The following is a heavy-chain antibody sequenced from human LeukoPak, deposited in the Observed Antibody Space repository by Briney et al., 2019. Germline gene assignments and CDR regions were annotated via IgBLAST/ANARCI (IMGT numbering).Heavy chain of an antibody. CDR3: AKDANYYDSSGYLIPFDY. J-gene: IGHJ4*02. Sequence: PGGSRRLSCSASGFTFSRFAMTWVRHLPGRGLEWASSISGNGHQTYYADSVKGRFSVSRDNSKNILYLQMDSLRADDSALYYCAKDANYYDSSGYLIPFDYWGQGTLVTVSS. CDR1: GFTFSRFA. D-gene: IGHD3-22*01. V-gene: IGHV3-23*01. CDR2: ISGNGHQT.